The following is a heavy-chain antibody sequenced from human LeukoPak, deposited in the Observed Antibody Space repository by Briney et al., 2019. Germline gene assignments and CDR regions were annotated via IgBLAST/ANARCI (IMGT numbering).Heavy chain of an antibody. D-gene: IGHD7-27*01. J-gene: IGHJ3*01. CDR1: GFNFCDNS. CDR2: IRSKANGETT. CDR3: AAPSNWGRYGTFDV. Sequence: GGSLRLSSTGSGFNFCDNSVGWFPQGPGKGRGRGGAIRSKANGETTEYAASVKGGITISRDDSKSIAYLHMNSLKTEDTAVYYCAAPSNWGRYGTFDVWGQGAMVTVSS. V-gene: IGHV3-49*03.